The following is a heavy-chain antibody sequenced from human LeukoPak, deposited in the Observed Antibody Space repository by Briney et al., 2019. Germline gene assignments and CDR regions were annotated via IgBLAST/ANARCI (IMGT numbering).Heavy chain of an antibody. CDR3: AGDFPPGY. Sequence: AGGSLRLPCAASGFPVSSNYMYRVRQAPGEGLEVVSVIYSGGSTYYADSGKGLFTIYRDNSKNPLNLQMNTLSAEDTAVYYCAGDFPPGYWGRGTLVTVS. CDR2: IYSGGST. D-gene: IGHD3-10*01. CDR1: GFPVSSNY. V-gene: IGHV3-53*01. J-gene: IGHJ4*02.